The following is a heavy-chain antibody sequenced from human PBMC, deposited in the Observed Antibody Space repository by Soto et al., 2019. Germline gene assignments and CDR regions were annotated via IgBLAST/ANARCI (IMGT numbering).Heavy chain of an antibody. CDR1: GYTFTRYG. CDR2: ISAYNSNT. D-gene: IGHD4-17*01. Sequence: SSVQVCCKASGYTFTRYGISWVRQAPGRGLEWMGWISAYNSNTNYAQKLQGRVTMTTDTSTSTAYMELRSLRSDDTAVYYCARDRGATVTYFGDWGQGTLVTVSS. V-gene: IGHV1-18*01. CDR3: ARDRGATVTYFGD. J-gene: IGHJ4*02.